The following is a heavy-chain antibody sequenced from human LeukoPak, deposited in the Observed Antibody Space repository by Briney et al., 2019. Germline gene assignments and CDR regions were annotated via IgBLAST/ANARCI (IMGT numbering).Heavy chain of an antibody. Sequence: PGGPLRLSCAASGFTFGSYWMTWVRQAPGKGLEWVANIKPDGSEKYYLDSVKGRFTISRDNAKNSLYLQMNSLRAEDTAVYFCARIWGSYRYFDYWGQGTLVTVSS. CDR1: GFTFGSYW. J-gene: IGHJ4*02. D-gene: IGHD3-16*02. V-gene: IGHV3-7*01. CDR2: IKPDGSEK. CDR3: ARIWGSYRYFDY.